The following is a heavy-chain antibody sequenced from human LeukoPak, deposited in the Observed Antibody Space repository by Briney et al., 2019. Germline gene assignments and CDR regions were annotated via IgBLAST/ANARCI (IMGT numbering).Heavy chain of an antibody. V-gene: IGHV4-39*01. CDR1: GGSISSSSYY. CDR2: IYYSGST. Sequence: SETLSLTCTVSGGSISSSSYYWGWIRQPPGKGLEWIGSIYYSGSTYYNPSLKSRVTISVDTSKNQFSLKLSSVTAADTAVYYCAGIPLRLGSYYFDYWGQGTLVTVSS. D-gene: IGHD3-16*01. CDR3: AGIPLRLGSYYFDY. J-gene: IGHJ4*02.